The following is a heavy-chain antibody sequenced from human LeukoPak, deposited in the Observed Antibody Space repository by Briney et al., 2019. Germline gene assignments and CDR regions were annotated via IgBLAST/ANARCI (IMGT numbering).Heavy chain of an antibody. D-gene: IGHD3-22*01. CDR1: GSRFTSYW. CDR3: ARQYYYDSSGSSFDY. J-gene: IGHJ4*02. V-gene: IGHV5-51*01. CDR2: IYPGDSDT. Sequence: GGSLEISCQGSGSRFTSYWIGWVRQLPGKGLEWMGIIYPGDSDTRYSPSFQGQVTISADKSNSTAYLQWSSLKASDTAMYYCARQYYYDSSGSSFDYGGQGTLAPVS.